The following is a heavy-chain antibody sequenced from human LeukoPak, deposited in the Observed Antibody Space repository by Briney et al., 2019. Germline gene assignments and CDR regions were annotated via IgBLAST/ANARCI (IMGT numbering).Heavy chain of an antibody. Sequence: SQTLSLTCAISGDSVSSNSAAWNGIRQSPSRGLEWLGRTYYRSKWYNDYAVSVKSRITINPDTSKNQFSLQLNSVTPEDTAVYYCARDPSSGWPIVDAFDIWGQGTMVTVSS. D-gene: IGHD6-19*01. CDR3: ARDPSSGWPIVDAFDI. J-gene: IGHJ3*02. CDR1: GDSVSSNSAA. CDR2: TYYRSKWYN. V-gene: IGHV6-1*01.